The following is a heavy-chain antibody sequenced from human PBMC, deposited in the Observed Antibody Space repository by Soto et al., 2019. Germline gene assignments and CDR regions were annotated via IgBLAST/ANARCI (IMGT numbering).Heavy chain of an antibody. CDR1: GFTFGDYA. Sequence: GGSLRLSCTCFGFTFGDYAISWSRQAPGKGLEWVGVIRSKAYGETTDYGASVKGRFTILRDDSKSIAYLQLNSLQSEDTGVYYCTRYTYTSRYSYFGMDVWGHGTAVTVSS. D-gene: IGHD2-2*01. CDR2: IRSKAYGETT. J-gene: IGHJ6*02. V-gene: IGHV3-49*03. CDR3: TRYTYTSRYSYFGMDV.